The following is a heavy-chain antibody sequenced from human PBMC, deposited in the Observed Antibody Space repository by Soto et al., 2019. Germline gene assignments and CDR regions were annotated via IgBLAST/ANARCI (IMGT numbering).Heavy chain of an antibody. J-gene: IGHJ6*02. CDR1: GYTFTSYY. CDR3: ARYLPYPRHGMDV. V-gene: IGHV1-46*01. CDR2: INPSGGST. Sequence: DSVKVCCKASGYTFTSYYMHWVRRAPGQGLEWMGIINPSGGSTSYAQKFQGRVTMTRDTSTSTVYMELSSLRSEDTAVYYCARYLPYPRHGMDVWGQGYTVTVSS. D-gene: IGHD2-21*01.